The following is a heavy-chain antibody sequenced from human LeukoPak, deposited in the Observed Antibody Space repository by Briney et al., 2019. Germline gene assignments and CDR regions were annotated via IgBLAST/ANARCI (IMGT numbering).Heavy chain of an antibody. J-gene: IGHJ4*02. V-gene: IGHV3-7*01. CDR1: GFTFNNFW. CDR2: INEGAGER. Sequence: GGSLRLSCAASGFTFNNFWMSWVCQAPGKGLEWVANINEGAGERFYGDSVKGRVTISRDNAKNSLHLQMNSLRAEDTAVYYCARERPGSASAFDSWGQGTLVTVSS. CDR3: ARERPGSASAFDS. D-gene: IGHD6-25*01.